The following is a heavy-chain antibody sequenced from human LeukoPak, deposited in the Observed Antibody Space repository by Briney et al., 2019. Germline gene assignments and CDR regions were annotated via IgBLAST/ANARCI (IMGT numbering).Heavy chain of an antibody. D-gene: IGHD3-16*01. V-gene: IGHV3-49*04. CDR3: SRGGQK. CDR2: IRGKPEGGTA. CDR1: GFTFEDYA. J-gene: IGHJ4*02. Sequence: QPGGSLRLSCTASGFTFEDYAMTWVRQAPGKGVEWVGFIRGKPEGGTAEHAASVKGRFTISRNDPKSIVYLQMDSLKTEETAVYFCSRGGQKWGQGTLVTVSS.